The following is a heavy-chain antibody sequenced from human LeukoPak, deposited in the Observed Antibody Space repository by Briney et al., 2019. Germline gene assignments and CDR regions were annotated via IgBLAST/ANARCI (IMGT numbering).Heavy chain of an antibody. V-gene: IGHV1-69*13. Sequence: ASVKVSCKASGGTFSSSAISWVRQAPGQGLEWLGGIIPIFGSSNYAQNFQDRVTITADESTSTAYMELSSLRSEDTAVYYCARDLSGQQLDDAFDIWGQGTMVTVSS. CDR2: IIPIFGSS. D-gene: IGHD6-13*01. CDR3: ARDLSGQQLDDAFDI. J-gene: IGHJ3*02. CDR1: GGTFSSSA.